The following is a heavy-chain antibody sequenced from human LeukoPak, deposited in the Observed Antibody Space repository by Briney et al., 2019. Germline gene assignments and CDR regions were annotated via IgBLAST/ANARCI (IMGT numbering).Heavy chain of an antibody. CDR3: AKDNRRHYTSGPNPDSLH. J-gene: IGHJ4*02. CDR2: ISWNSGSI. CDR1: GFIFNNYA. Sequence: AGGSLRLSCAGSGFIFNNYAMHWVRQPPGKGLEWVSGISWNSGSIDYADSVKGRFTISRDNAKNSLYLQMNSLRVEDTAFYYCAKDNRRHYTSGPNPDSLHWGQGAVVTVSS. D-gene: IGHD6-19*01. V-gene: IGHV3-9*01.